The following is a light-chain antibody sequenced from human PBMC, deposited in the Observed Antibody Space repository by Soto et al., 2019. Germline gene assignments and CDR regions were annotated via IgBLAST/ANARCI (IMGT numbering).Light chain of an antibody. V-gene: IGKV3-11*01. J-gene: IGKJ4*01. CDR2: DAS. CDR3: QQRSNWPPLT. Sequence: EIVLTQSPATLSLSPGERATLSCRASQSVSSYLAWYQQKPGQAPRLLIYDASNRATGIPARFSGSGSGTDFTLTISSLEPEDVAVYYCQQRSNWPPLTFVGGTKVEIK. CDR1: QSVSSY.